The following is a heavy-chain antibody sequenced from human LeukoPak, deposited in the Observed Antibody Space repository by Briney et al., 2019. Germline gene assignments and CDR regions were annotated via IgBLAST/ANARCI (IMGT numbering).Heavy chain of an antibody. V-gene: IGHV1-46*01. CDR3: ARGDRRRPPSSIGWYSENIFDY. Sequence: ASVTVSCKASGYTFTDFYMNWVRQAPGQGLEWMGVINPSGASTGYAQKFQGRVTMTRDTSTSTVYMELSSLRSEDTAVYYCARGDRRRPPSSIGWYSENIFDYWGQGILLTVSS. D-gene: IGHD6-13*01. CDR1: GYTFTDFY. CDR2: INPSGAST. J-gene: IGHJ4*02.